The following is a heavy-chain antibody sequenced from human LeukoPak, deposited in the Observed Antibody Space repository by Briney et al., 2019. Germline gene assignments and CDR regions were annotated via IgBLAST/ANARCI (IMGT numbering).Heavy chain of an antibody. Sequence: SETLSLTCSVSGGSISGYYWSWIRQPPGKGLEWIGCIHYSGRTNYSPSLKSRVTISVDTSKNQFSLKLTSVTAADTAVYYCARLVVTSGLDWFDPWGQGTLVTVSS. CDR3: ARLVVTSGLDWFDP. V-gene: IGHV4-59*08. J-gene: IGHJ5*02. CDR2: IHYSGRT. D-gene: IGHD3-22*01. CDR1: GGSISGYY.